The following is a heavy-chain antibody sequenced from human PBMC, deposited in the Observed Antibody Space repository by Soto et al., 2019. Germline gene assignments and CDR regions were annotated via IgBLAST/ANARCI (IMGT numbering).Heavy chain of an antibody. CDR3: ARDQGRHVFRTRYGDYADAFDI. V-gene: IGHV1-69*01. CDR2: IIPIFGTA. CDR1: GGTFSSYA. Sequence: QVQLVQSGAEVKKPGSSVKVSCKASGGTFSSYAISWVRQAPGQGLEWLGGIIPIFGTANYAQKFQGRVTITADESTSTAYMELSSLRSEDTAVYYCARDQGRHVFRTRYGDYADAFDIWGQGTMVTVSS. D-gene: IGHD4-17*01. J-gene: IGHJ3*02.